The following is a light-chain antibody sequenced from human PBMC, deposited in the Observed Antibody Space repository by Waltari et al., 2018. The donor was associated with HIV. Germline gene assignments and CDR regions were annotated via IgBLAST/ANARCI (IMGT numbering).Light chain of an antibody. CDR2: AAS. V-gene: IGKV1-39*01. J-gene: IGKJ2*01. CDR3: QQTYSTPYS. Sequence: DLQLTQSPSSFSASIGDRVTITCRASQSVTRKLNWYQQKSGKAPNLLISAASTLRSGVPSRFSGGGSGVDFTLTISSLQPEDFAFYFCQQTYSTPYSFGQGTKVEIK. CDR1: QSVTRK.